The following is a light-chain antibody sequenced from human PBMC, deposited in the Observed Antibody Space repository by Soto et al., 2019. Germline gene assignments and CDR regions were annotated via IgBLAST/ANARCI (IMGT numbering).Light chain of an antibody. J-gene: IGKJ2*01. CDR3: HQYGNTTFT. Sequence: EIVLTQSPGTLSLSPGERATLSCRASQSVSNSYLAWYQQKPGQTPRLLIYGASSRATGVPDRFSGSGSATDFTLTFSRLEPEDFAVYYCHQYGNTTFTFGQGTKLEIK. CDR1: QSVSNSY. CDR2: GAS. V-gene: IGKV3-20*01.